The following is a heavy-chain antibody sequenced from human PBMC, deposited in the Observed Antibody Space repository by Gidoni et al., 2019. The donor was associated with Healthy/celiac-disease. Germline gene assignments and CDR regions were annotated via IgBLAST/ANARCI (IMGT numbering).Heavy chain of an antibody. D-gene: IGHD2-2*01. V-gene: IGHV3-23*01. Sequence: EVQLLESGGGLVQPGGSLRLSCAASGFTFSSYAMSWVRQAPGKGLEWFSAISGSGGSTYYADSVKGRFTISRDNSKNTLYLQMNSLRAEDTAVYYCASTHLAVLDAFDIWGQGTMVTVSS. CDR3: ASTHLAVLDAFDI. J-gene: IGHJ3*02. CDR2: ISGSGGST. CDR1: GFTFSSYA.